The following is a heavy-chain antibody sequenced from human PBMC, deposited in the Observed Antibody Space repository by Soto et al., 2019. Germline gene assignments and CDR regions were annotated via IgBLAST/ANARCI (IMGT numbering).Heavy chain of an antibody. Sequence: GGSLRLSCAASGFTFSSFAMHWIRQAPGKGLEWLAVISSDVVNYYYAESAKGRFTISRDNSKNTLYLQMNSLRNEDTAVYYCARGGAWTPEGLGYWGQGTLVTVSS. D-gene: IGHD2-15*01. CDR3: ARGGAWTPEGLGY. V-gene: IGHV3-30-3*01. J-gene: IGHJ4*02. CDR2: ISSDVVNY. CDR1: GFTFSSFA.